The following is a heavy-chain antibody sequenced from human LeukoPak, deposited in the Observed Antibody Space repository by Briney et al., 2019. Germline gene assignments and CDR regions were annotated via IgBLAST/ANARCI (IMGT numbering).Heavy chain of an antibody. J-gene: IGHJ4*02. Sequence: SETLSLTCTVSGGSISSSSYYWGWIRQPPGKGLEWIGSIYYSGSTYYNPSLKSRVTISVDTSKNQFSLKLSSVTAADTAVYYCARGGWGKGLRYFDKRYYFDYWGQGTLVTVSS. V-gene: IGHV4-39*07. CDR3: ARGGWGKGLRYFDKRYYFDY. D-gene: IGHD3-9*01. CDR1: GGSISSSSYY. CDR2: IYYSGST.